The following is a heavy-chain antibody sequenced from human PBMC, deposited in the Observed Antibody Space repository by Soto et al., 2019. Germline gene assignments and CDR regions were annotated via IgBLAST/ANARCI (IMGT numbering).Heavy chain of an antibody. J-gene: IGHJ4*02. V-gene: IGHV4-59*01. CDR2: VYYSGTT. CDR3: ARALPGISIPLSGTDMYYFAY. D-gene: IGHD6-19*01. Sequence: SETLSLTCTVSGGSISNYYWSWIRQPPGKGLEWIGYVYYSGTTNYNPSLKSRVSISVDTSKNQFSLKLNSVTAADTAVYYCARALPGISIPLSGTDMYYFAYWGQGTPVT. CDR1: GGSISNYY.